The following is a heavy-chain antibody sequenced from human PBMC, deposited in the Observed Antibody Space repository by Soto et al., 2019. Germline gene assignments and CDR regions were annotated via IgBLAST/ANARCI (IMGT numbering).Heavy chain of an antibody. CDR1: GFTFSSYW. V-gene: IGHV3-7*01. CDR3: ARENWNLHYYYMDV. Sequence: GGSLRLSCAASGFTFSSYWMSWVRQAPGKGLEWVANIKQDGSEKYYVDSVKGRFTISRDNAKNSLYLQMNSLRAEDTAVYYCARENWNLHYYYMDVWGKGTTVTVSS. J-gene: IGHJ6*03. D-gene: IGHD1-1*01. CDR2: IKQDGSEK.